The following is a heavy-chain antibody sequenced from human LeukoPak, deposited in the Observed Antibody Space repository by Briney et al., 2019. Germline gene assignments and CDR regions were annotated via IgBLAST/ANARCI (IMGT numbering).Heavy chain of an antibody. Sequence: PSETLSLTCAVSGYSISSGYYWGWIRQPPGKGLEWIGSIYHSGSTYYNPSLKSRVIISLDTSKNQFSLKPNSVTAADTAVYYCARQYCSGGSCYLDYWGQGTLVTVSS. CDR2: IYHSGST. V-gene: IGHV4-38-2*01. J-gene: IGHJ4*02. D-gene: IGHD2-15*01. CDR3: ARQYCSGGSCYLDY. CDR1: GYSISSGYY.